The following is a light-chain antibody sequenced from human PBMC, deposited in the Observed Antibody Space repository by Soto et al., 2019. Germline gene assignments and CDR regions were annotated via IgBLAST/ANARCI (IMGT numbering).Light chain of an antibody. V-gene: IGKV1-39*01. J-gene: IGKJ5*01. Sequence: DIQMTQPPSSLASSVRDRVTITCRASQNIARYLNWYQHKPGKAPELLIYAASNLQDGVPSRFSLSGYRTEFKLTISSLQPEDFAHYFCQQNYSTTASTFGEGT. CDR3: QQNYSTTAST. CDR2: AAS. CDR1: QNIARY.